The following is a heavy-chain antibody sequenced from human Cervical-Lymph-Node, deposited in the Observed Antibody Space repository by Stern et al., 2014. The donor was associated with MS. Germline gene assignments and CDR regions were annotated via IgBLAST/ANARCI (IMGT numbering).Heavy chain of an antibody. Sequence: QVQLVQSGAEVKKTGSSVKGSCKASGYTFTYRYLHWVRQAPGQALEWMGWITPYNGNTNYAQRFQDRVTISRDMSLSTAYMELSSLRSDDTAIYYCARSALYDDSGTYNMDVWGQGTTVTVSS. J-gene: IGHJ6*03. CDR2: ITPYNGNT. D-gene: IGHD1-1*01. V-gene: IGHV1-45*02. CDR1: GYTFTYRY. CDR3: ARSALYDDSGTYNMDV.